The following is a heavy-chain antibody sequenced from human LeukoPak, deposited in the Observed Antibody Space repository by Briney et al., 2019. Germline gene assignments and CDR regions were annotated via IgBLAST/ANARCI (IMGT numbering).Heavy chain of an antibody. D-gene: IGHD3-22*01. CDR2: IIPIFGTA. V-gene: IGHV1-69*13. J-gene: IGHJ3*02. Sequence: GASVKVSCKASGGTFSSYAISWGRQAPGQGLEWMGGIIPIFGTANYAQKFQGRVTITADESTSTAYMELSSLRSEDTAVYYCARGGYYDSSGPHAFDIWGQGTMVTVSS. CDR3: ARGGYYDSSGPHAFDI. CDR1: GGTFSSYA.